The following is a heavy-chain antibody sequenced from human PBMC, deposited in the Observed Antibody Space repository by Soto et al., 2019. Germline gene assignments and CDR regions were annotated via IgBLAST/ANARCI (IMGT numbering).Heavy chain of an antibody. CDR2: MYYSGST. D-gene: IGHD3-10*01. V-gene: IGHV4-31*03. CDR1: SGSISSGDYY. J-gene: IGHJ6*02. Sequence: QVQLQESGPGLVKPSQTLSLTCTVSSGSISSGDYYWSWIRQHPGKGLEWIGYMYYSGSTYYNPSLESRVTISVDTSQNQFFLKLNSVTAADTAVYYCARARYYASRGMDVWGQGTTVTVSS. CDR3: ARARYYASRGMDV.